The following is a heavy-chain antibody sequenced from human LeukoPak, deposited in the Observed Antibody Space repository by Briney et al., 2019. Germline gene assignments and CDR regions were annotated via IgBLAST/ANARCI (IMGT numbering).Heavy chain of an antibody. D-gene: IGHD1-26*01. J-gene: IGHJ4*02. CDR3: ARGSMADIVGATTVDY. Sequence: PSETLSLTCTVSGGSISSYYWSWIRQPPGKGLEWIGYIYYSGSTNYNPSLKSRVTISVDTFKNQFSLKLSSVTAADTAVYYCARGSMADIVGATTVDYWGQGTLVTVSS. CDR1: GGSISSYY. V-gene: IGHV4-59*01. CDR2: IYYSGST.